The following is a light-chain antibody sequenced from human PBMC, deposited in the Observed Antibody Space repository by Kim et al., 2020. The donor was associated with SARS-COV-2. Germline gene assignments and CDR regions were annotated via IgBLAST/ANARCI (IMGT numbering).Light chain of an antibody. CDR1: NLRSYY. Sequence: GQTVKVKWQGDNLRSYYASWYQQKPGQAPVLDIYGKNNRPPGIPGRCPGPSPGNTASLTITGAQAEDEADYYCNSRDSSGKLVVFGGGTQLTVL. J-gene: IGLJ2*01. CDR3: NSRDSSGKLVV. CDR2: GKN. V-gene: IGLV3-19*01.